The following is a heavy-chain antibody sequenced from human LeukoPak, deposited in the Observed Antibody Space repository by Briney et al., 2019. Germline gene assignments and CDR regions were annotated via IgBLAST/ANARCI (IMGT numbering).Heavy chain of an antibody. V-gene: IGHV4-31*03. J-gene: IGHJ4*02. CDR2: IYYSGST. Sequence: SETLSLTCTVSGGSISSGGYYWSWIRQHPGKGLEWIGYIYYSGSTYYNPSLKSRVTISVDTSKNQFSLKLSSVTAADTALYYCARDRVAAAGRFDCWGQGTLVTVSS. D-gene: IGHD6-13*01. CDR3: ARDRVAAAGRFDC. CDR1: GGSISSGGYY.